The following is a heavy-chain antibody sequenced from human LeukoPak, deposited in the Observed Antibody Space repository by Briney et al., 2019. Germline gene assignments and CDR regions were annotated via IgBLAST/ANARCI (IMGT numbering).Heavy chain of an antibody. D-gene: IGHD4-17*01. CDR2: IKQDGGEE. J-gene: IGHJ4*02. CDR3: ARDKSADYGDSYFDS. CDR1: GFIFSTYW. V-gene: IGHV3-7*01. Sequence: GGSLRLSCAASGFIFSTYWMSWVRQAPGKGLEWVANIKQDGGEEHYVDSVKGRFTISRDNAKNPLYLQMNSLRAEDTAVYYCARDKSADYGDSYFDSWGQGILVTVSS.